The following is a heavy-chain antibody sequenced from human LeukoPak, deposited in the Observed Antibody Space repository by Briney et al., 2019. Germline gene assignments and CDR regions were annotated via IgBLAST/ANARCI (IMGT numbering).Heavy chain of an antibody. CDR2: IWYDGSNK. D-gene: IGHD5-18*01. CDR1: GFTFSSYG. Sequence: TGGSLRPSCAASGFTFSSYGMHWVRQAPGKGLEWVGVIWYDGSNKYYADSVKGRFTISRDNSKNTLYLQMNSLRAEDTAVYYCARENSYGTLDYWGQGTLVTVSS. J-gene: IGHJ4*02. CDR3: ARENSYGTLDY. V-gene: IGHV3-33*01.